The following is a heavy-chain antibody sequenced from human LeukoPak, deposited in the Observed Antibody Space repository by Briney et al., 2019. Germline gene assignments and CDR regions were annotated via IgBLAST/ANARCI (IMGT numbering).Heavy chain of an antibody. Sequence: GGSLTLSCVASGFPFTRNDMRWIRQAPGKGLEWVAFTSHGGSNKYYADPERGRFTLSRDNYKNSVFLQMNSLTPEDPAGFSVFAGSRYYYFSWGQGALVTVS. D-gene: IGHD2/OR15-2a*01. V-gene: IGHV3-30*16. J-gene: IGHJ5*02. CDR3: FAGSRYYYFS. CDR2: TSHGGSNK. CDR1: GFPFTRND.